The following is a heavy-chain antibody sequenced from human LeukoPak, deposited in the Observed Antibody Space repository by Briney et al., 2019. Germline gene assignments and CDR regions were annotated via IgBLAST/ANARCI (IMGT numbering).Heavy chain of an antibody. CDR1: GFTFSSYE. D-gene: IGHD3-10*01. CDR2: ISSSSSYI. V-gene: IGHV3-21*01. CDR3: ARVYYYGSGVFDY. J-gene: IGHJ4*02. Sequence: GGSLRLSCAASGFTFSSYEMNWVRQAPGKGLEWVSSISSSSSYIYYADSVKGRFTISRDNAKNSLYLQMNSLRAEDTAVYYCARVYYYGSGVFDYWGQGTLVTVSS.